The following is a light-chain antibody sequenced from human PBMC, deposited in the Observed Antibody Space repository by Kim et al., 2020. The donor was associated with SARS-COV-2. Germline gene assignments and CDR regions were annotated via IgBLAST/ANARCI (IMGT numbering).Light chain of an antibody. Sequence: DRVMAQSPATLTVSPGERATLSCGASQSIGINFAWFQWKPGQAPRLLIHAASTSATALPAMFSGSGSGTDFTLTISSLQSDDFAVYFCQQYDNSPLTFGQGTQVDIK. CDR1: QSIGIN. V-gene: IGKV3-15*01. CDR3: QQYDNSPLT. J-gene: IGKJ1*01. CDR2: AAS.